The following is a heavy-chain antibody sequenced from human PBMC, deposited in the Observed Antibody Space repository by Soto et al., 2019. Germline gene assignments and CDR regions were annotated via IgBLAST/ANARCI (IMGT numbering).Heavy chain of an antibody. Sequence: GGSLRLSCAASGFTFSSYGMHWVRQAPGKGLEWVAVISYDGSNKYYADSVKGRFTISRDNSKNTLYLQMNSLRAEDTAVYYCAKGLIVGATTAAFDIWGQGTMVTVSS. CDR1: GFTFSSYG. CDR2: ISYDGSNK. V-gene: IGHV3-30*18. CDR3: AKGLIVGATTAAFDI. J-gene: IGHJ3*02. D-gene: IGHD1-26*01.